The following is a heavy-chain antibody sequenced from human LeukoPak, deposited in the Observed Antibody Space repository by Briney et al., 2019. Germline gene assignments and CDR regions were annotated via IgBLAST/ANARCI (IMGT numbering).Heavy chain of an antibody. CDR1: GYTFTSYD. Sequence: ASVKVSCKASGYTFTSYDINWVRQATGQGLEWMGWMNPNSDNPGYAQKFQGRVTLTRNTSISTAYMEVRSLRFEDTAVYYCARGRHGDHVSGYYFDYWGQGTPVTVSS. J-gene: IGHJ4*02. V-gene: IGHV1-8*03. D-gene: IGHD4-17*01. CDR2: MNPNSDNP. CDR3: ARGRHGDHVSGYYFDY.